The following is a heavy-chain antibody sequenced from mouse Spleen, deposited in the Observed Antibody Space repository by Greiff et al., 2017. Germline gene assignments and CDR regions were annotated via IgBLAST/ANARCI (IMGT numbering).Heavy chain of an antibody. CDR3: ARPYYGNEGFAY. D-gene: IGHD2-10*01. V-gene: IGHV14-2*01. CDR1: GFNIIDYY. J-gene: IGHJ3*01. CDR2: IDPEDGET. Sequence: VQLQQSGAELVKPGASVKLSCTASGFNIIDYYMHWVKQRTEQGLEWIGRIDPEDGETKYAPKFQGKATITADTSSNTAYPQLSSLTSEDTAVYYCARPYYGNEGFAYWGQGTLVTVSA.